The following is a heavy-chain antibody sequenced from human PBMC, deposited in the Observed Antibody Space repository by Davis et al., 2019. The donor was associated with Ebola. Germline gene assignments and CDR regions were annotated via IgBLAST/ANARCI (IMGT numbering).Heavy chain of an antibody. CDR1: GFSLSTSGVG. CDR3: AHRCDEYYYDSSAPKDAEHFQH. J-gene: IGHJ1*01. D-gene: IGHD3-22*01. V-gene: IGHV2-5*02. CDR2: IYWDDDK. Sequence: SGPTLVNPTQTLTLTCTFSGFSLSTSGVGVGWIRQPPGKALEWLALIYWDDDKRYSPSLKSRLTITKDTSKNQVVLTMTNMDPVDTATYYCAHRCDEYYYDSSAPKDAEHFQHWGQGTLVTVSS.